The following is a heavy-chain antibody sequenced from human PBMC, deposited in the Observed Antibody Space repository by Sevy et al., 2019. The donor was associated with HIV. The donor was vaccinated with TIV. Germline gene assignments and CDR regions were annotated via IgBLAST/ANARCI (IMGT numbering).Heavy chain of an antibody. V-gene: IGHV4-59*01. D-gene: IGHD4-17*01. CDR1: GGSITIYY. Sequence: SDTLSLTCTVSGGSITIYYWSWIRQPPGKGLEWIGYIYYSGSTNYNPSLKSRVTISVDTSKNQFSLKLSSVTAADTAVYYCAREHGDYPTFDYWGQGTLVTVSS. CDR2: IYYSGST. J-gene: IGHJ4*02. CDR3: AREHGDYPTFDY.